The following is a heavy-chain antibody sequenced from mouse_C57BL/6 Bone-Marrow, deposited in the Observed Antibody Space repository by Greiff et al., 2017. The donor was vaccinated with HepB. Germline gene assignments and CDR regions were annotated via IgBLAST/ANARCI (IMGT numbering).Heavy chain of an antibody. CDR2: IWRGGST. J-gene: IGHJ3*01. CDR1: GFSLTSYG. D-gene: IGHD1-1*01. CDR3: AKFSYYYGSSYDY. Sequence: VKLEESGPGLVQPSQSLSITCTVSGFSLTSYGVHWVRQSPGKGLEWLGVIWRGGSTDYNAAFMSRLSITKDNSKSQVFFKMNSLQADDTAIYYCAKFSYYYGSSYDYWGQGTLVTVSA. V-gene: IGHV2-5*01.